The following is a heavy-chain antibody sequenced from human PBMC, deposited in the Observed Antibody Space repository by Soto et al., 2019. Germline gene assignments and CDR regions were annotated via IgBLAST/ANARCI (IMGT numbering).Heavy chain of an antibody. CDR2: ISAYNGNT. V-gene: IGHV1-18*01. CDR3: AVKRSGYYYDWFDP. CDR1: GDTFPSYG. J-gene: IGHJ5*02. D-gene: IGHD3-22*01. Sequence: ASVKVSCKASGDTFPSYGISWVRQAPGQGLEWMGWISAYNGNTNYAQKLQGRVTMTTDTSTSTAYMELRSLRSDDTAVYYCAVKRSGYYYDWFDPWGQGTLVTVSS.